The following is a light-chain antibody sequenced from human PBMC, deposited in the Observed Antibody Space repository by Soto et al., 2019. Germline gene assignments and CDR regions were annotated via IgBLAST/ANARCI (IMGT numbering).Light chain of an antibody. CDR1: NSDVGAYNY. CDR3: CSFAGGSTHVL. V-gene: IGLV2-11*01. CDR2: DVG. Sequence: QSVLTQPRSVSGSPGQSVTISCAGTNSDVGAYNYVSWYQQHPGKAPKVMIYDVGKRPSGVPDRFSGSKSGNTASLTIFGLHAEDEAEYYCCSFAGGSTHVLFGGGTKVTVL. J-gene: IGLJ2*01.